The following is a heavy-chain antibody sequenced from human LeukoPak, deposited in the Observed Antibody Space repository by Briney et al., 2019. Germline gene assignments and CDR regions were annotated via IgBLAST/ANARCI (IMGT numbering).Heavy chain of an antibody. CDR2: INPTGGST. CDR1: GYTFTSYY. CDR3: ARDNSVGDNAWWFDP. V-gene: IGHV1-46*01. Sequence: ASVKVSCEASGYTFTSYYMHWVRQAPGQGLEWMGLINPTGGSTGYAQKFQGRVTMTRDMSTSTDYMEVSSLRSEDTAIYYCARDNSVGDNAWWFDPWGQGTLVTVSS. D-gene: IGHD1-26*01. J-gene: IGHJ5*02.